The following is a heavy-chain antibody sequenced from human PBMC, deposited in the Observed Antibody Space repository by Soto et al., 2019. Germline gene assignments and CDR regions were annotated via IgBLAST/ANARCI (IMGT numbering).Heavy chain of an antibody. V-gene: IGHV4-4*02. D-gene: IGHD1-1*01. CDR1: GGSISSGNW. CDR2: IYHSGIT. CDR3: ARGRWTQTTADYYIDY. Sequence: PSETLSLTCAVSGGSISSGNWWSWVRQSPGKELEWIGEIYHSGITNYNPSLKSRVTISVDNSENQLSLSLNSVTAADTAVYNCARGRWTQTTADYYIDYWGQGTLVTVSS. J-gene: IGHJ4*02.